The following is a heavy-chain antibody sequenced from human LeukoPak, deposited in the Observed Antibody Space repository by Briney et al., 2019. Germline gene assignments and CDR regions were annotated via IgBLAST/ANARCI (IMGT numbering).Heavy chain of an antibody. J-gene: IGHJ4*02. CDR3: ARGRIHLKVGYFDY. V-gene: IGHV4-4*07. CDR1: GGSISSYY. CDR2: IYTSGST. D-gene: IGHD1-26*01. Sequence: SETLSLTCTVSGGSISSYYWSWIRQPAGKGLEWIGRIYTSGSTNYNPSLKSRVTISVDTSKNQFSLKLSSVTAADTAVYYCARGRIHLKVGYFDYWGQGTLVTVSS.